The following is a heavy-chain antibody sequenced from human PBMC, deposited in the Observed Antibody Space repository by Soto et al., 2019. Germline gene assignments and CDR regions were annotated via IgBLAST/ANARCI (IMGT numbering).Heavy chain of an antibody. Sequence: SQTLSLTCAISGDSVSSNSAAWNWIRQSPSRGLEWLGRTYYRSKWYNDYAVSVKSRITINPDTSKNQFSLQLNSVTPEDTAVYYCARDPVRIGSSSWQNGFDIWGQGTMVTVSS. J-gene: IGHJ3*02. CDR2: TYYRSKWYN. CDR1: GDSVSSNSAA. CDR3: ARDPVRIGSSSWQNGFDI. V-gene: IGHV6-1*01. D-gene: IGHD6-13*01.